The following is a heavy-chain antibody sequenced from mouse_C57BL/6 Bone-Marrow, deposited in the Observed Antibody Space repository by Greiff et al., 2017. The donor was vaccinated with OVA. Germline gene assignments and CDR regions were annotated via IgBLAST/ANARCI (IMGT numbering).Heavy chain of an antibody. CDR1: GFNIKDDY. D-gene: IGHD2-1*01. CDR3: TSYGNFDY. CDR2: IDPENGGT. J-gene: IGHJ2*01. V-gene: IGHV14-4*01. Sequence: VQLQQSGAELVRPGASVKLSCTASGFNIKDDYMHWVKQRPEQGLEWIGWIDPENGGTEYASKFQGKATITADTSYNPAYLQLSSLATYDAAIYYCTSYGNFDYWGQGTTLTVSS.